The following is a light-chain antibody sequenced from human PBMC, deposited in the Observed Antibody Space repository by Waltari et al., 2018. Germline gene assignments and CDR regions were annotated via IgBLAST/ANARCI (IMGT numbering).Light chain of an antibody. J-gene: IGKJ4*01. CDR1: QSIRNY. CDR2: AAS. Sequence: DIQMTQSPSSLSASVGDRVTITCRASQSIRNYLNWYQQKPGKAPKLLIYAASSFQSGVPSRFSGSGSGTDFTLTISSLQPEDFATYYCQQSYSTPLSFGGGTRVEIK. CDR3: QQSYSTPLS. V-gene: IGKV1-39*01.